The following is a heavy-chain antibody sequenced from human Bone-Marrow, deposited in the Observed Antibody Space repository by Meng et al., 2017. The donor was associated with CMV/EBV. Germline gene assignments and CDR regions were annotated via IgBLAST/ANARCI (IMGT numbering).Heavy chain of an antibody. J-gene: IGHJ4*02. CDR2: IWYDGSNK. CDR3: ARDRSYYYDSSGSPSFFDY. V-gene: IGHV3-30*02. D-gene: IGHD3-22*01. CDR1: GFIFSTYG. Sequence: GGSLRLSCAASGFIFSTYGMHWVRQAPGKGLEWVAFIWYDGSNKYYADSVKGRFTISRDNSKNTLYLQMNSLRAEDTAVYYCARDRSYYYDSSGSPSFFDYWGQGTLVTVSS.